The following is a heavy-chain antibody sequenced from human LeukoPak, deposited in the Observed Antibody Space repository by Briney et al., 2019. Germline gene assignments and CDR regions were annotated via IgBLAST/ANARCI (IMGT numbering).Heavy chain of an antibody. J-gene: IGHJ4*02. V-gene: IGHV3-7*01. CDR3: ARWGSSYTIDY. D-gene: IGHD3-16*02. CDR1: GFTLRTYW. Sequence: GESLTLSCAASGFTLRTYWMVWLRQAPGKGVEWVANINPGGSAKYYVDSVKGRFTISRDHAKTSLYLQMDSLRAEDTAVYSCARWGSSYTIDYWGQGTLVTVSS. CDR2: INPGGSAK.